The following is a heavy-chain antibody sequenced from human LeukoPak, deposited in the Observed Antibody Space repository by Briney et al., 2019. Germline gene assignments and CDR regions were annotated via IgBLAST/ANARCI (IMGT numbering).Heavy chain of an antibody. V-gene: IGHV3-23*01. CDR1: GFTFSSYA. D-gene: IGHD3-3*01. CDR3: ARDLPAYYDFWSGYTGAFDC. J-gene: IGHJ4*02. Sequence: PGGSLRLSCAASGFTFSSYAMSWVRQAPGKGLEWVSAISGSGGSTYYADSVKGRFTISRDNSKNTLYLPMNSLRAEDTAVYYCARDLPAYYDFWSGYTGAFDCWGQGTLVTVSS. CDR2: ISGSGGST.